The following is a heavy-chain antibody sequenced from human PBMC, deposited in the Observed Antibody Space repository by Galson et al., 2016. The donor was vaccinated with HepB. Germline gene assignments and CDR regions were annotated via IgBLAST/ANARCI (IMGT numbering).Heavy chain of an antibody. Sequence: SVRLSCAASGFTFSTYATHWVRQAPGKGLEWVAFITYDAGSLYYTDSVKGRSTISRDNSRNTLYLQMNSLRAEDSAVYYCARDPAAYYYDNTGWYFDLWGRGTLVTVSS. CDR2: ITYDAGSL. CDR3: ARDPAAYYYDNTGWYFDL. D-gene: IGHD3-22*01. V-gene: IGHV3-30-3*01. J-gene: IGHJ2*01. CDR1: GFTFSTYA.